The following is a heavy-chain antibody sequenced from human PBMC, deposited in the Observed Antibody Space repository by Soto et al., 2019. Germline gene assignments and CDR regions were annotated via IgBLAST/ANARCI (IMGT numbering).Heavy chain of an antibody. CDR1: GGSISSPNW. CDR2: IYHSGST. J-gene: IGHJ5*02. CDR3: ARALDWFDP. V-gene: IGHV4-4*02. Sequence: QVQLQESGPGLVKPSGTLSLTCAVSGGSISSPNWWNWVRQPPGKGLEWIGEIYHSGSTNYNPFLESRVTISLVKSKNQFSLELSSVTAADTAVYYCARALDWFDPWGQGTLVTVSS.